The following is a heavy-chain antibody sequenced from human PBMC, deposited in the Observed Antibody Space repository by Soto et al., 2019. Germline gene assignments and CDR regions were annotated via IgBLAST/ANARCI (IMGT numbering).Heavy chain of an antibody. CDR3: ARTTLSTVVTPRHFDY. V-gene: IGHV1-58*01. CDR2: VVVGSGDT. Sequence: SVKVSCEASGFTFTSSAVQWVRRDRGQRLEWIGWVVVGSGDTNYAQKFQGRVTMTRDMSTDTAYMELSSLRSEDTAVYYCARTTLSTVVTPRHFDYWGQGTLVTVSS. D-gene: IGHD4-17*01. J-gene: IGHJ4*02. CDR1: GFTFTSSA.